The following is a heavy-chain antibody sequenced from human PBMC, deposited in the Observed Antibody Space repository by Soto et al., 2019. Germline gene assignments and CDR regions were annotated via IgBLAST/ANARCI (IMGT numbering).Heavy chain of an antibody. CDR1: GGSMYSSNW. J-gene: IGHJ4*02. Sequence: PSETLSLTCAVSGGSMYSSNWWSWVRRPPGKGLEWIGQIFHSGAANYNLSLKSRVTISLDKSENQFSLKMSSVTAADTAVYYCASLGTTMTSFDSWGQGTLVTVSS. CDR2: IFHSGAA. CDR3: ASLGTTMTSFDS. D-gene: IGHD1-7*01. V-gene: IGHV4-4*02.